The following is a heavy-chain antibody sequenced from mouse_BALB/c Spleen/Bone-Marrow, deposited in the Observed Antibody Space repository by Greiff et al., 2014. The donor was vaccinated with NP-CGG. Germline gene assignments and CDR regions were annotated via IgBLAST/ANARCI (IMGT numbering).Heavy chain of an antibody. V-gene: IGHV14-3*02. CDR2: IDPANGNT. J-gene: IGHJ1*01. D-gene: IGHD2-14*01. Sequence: EVRLQESGAELVKPGASVKLSCTASGFNIKDTYMHWVKQRPEQGLEWIGRIDPANGNTKYDPKFQGKATITAHTSSNTAYLQLSSLTSEDTAVYYCASYRYAWYFDVWGAGTTVTVSS. CDR3: ASYRYAWYFDV. CDR1: GFNIKDTY.